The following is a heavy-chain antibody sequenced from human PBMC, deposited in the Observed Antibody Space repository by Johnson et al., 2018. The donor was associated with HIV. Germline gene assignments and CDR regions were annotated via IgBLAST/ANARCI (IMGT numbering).Heavy chain of an antibody. CDR1: EFTFDDYA. J-gene: IGHJ3*02. D-gene: IGHD6-19*01. V-gene: IGHV3-43D*03. CDR2: ISWDGGST. Sequence: VQVVESGGGVVQPGRSLRLSCAASEFTFDDYAMHWVRQAPGKGLEWVSLISWDGGSTYYADSVKGRFTISRDNAKNSLYLQMNSLRAEDTAVYYCAKDLSPYSSGWYDAFDIRGQGTMVTVSS. CDR3: AKDLSPYSSGWYDAFDI.